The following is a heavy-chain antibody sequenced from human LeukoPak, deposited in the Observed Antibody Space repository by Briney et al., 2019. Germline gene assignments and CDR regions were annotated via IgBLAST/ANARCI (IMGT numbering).Heavy chain of an antibody. D-gene: IGHD3-10*01. V-gene: IGHV3-21*01. Sequence: GGSLRLSCAASGFTFSSYSMNWVRQAPGKGLEWVSSISSSSSYIYYADSVKGRFTISRDNAKNSLYLQMNSLRAEDTAVYYCARDDEIRGSIDYWGQGTLVTVSS. J-gene: IGHJ4*02. CDR1: GFTFSSYS. CDR3: ARDDEIRGSIDY. CDR2: ISSSSSYI.